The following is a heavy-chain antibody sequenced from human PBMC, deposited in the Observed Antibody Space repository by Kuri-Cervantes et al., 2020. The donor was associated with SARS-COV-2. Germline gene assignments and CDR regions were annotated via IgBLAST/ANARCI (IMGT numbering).Heavy chain of an antibody. J-gene: IGHJ6*02. D-gene: IGHD3-16*01. CDR3: ARGGGGLISYGMDV. Sequence: GGSLRLSCAASGFTFSSYWMHWVRQAPGEGLVWVARINSGGSSTSYADSVKGRFTISRDNAKNTVFVQMNSLRAEDTAVYYCARGGGGLISYGMDVWGQGTTVTVSS. V-gene: IGHV3-74*01. CDR2: INSGGSST. CDR1: GFTFSSYW.